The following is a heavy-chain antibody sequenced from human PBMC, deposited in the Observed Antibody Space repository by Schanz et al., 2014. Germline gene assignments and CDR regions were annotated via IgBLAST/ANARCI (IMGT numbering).Heavy chain of an antibody. D-gene: IGHD6-19*01. CDR3: AKAGSGWSTAGYYY. CDR2: ISSSGSYT. Sequence: QVQLVESGGGLVKPGGSLRLSCAASGFTFSDYYMSWIRQAPGKGLEWVSYISSSGSYTNYADSVKGRFTTSRDNGKKSMYLQMNSLRAEDTAVYYCAKAGSGWSTAGYYYWGQGTLVAVSS. V-gene: IGHV3-11*05. J-gene: IGHJ4*02. CDR1: GFTFSDYY.